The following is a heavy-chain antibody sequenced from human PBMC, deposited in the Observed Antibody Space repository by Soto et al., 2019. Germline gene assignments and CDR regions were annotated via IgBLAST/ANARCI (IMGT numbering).Heavy chain of an antibody. CDR3: ARSIAAPTPVKKTYYGMDV. CDR2: IIPIFGTA. Sequence: ASVKVSCKASGGTFSSYAISWVRQAPGQGLEWMGGIIPIFGTANYAQKFQGRVTITADESTSTAYMELSSLRSEDTAVYYCARSIAAPTPVKKTYYGMDVWGQGTTVTVSS. D-gene: IGHD6-6*01. CDR1: GGTFSSYA. J-gene: IGHJ6*02. V-gene: IGHV1-69*13.